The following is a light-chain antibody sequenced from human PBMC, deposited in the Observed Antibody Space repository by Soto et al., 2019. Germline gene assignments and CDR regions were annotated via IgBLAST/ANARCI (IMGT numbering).Light chain of an antibody. CDR2: NDY. Sequence: QSVLAQPPSASGTPGQRVTISCSGSTSNVGSNLASWYQQLPGSAPKLLIYNDYERPSGVPVRFSGSKSGTSASLGISGLRSEDEADYFCAVWDDSLSVVVFGGGTKLTVL. CDR1: TSNVGSNL. V-gene: IGLV1-47*02. J-gene: IGLJ2*01. CDR3: AVWDDSLSVVV.